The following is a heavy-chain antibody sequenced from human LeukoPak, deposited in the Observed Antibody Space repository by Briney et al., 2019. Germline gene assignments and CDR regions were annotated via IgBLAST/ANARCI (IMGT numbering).Heavy chain of an antibody. CDR1: GFTFTGYY. CDR3: ARDWGIEGRDIPMAGRSDYYFGLDV. CDR2: INPNSGGT. Sequence: ASVKVSCKASGFTFTGYYMHWVRQAPGQGLEWMGWINPNSGGTNYAQKFQGRVTMTRDTSISTAYMELSSLRFEDTAVYYCARDWGIEGRDIPMAGRSDYYFGLDVWGQGTTVIVSS. V-gene: IGHV1-2*02. J-gene: IGHJ6*02. D-gene: IGHD6-19*01.